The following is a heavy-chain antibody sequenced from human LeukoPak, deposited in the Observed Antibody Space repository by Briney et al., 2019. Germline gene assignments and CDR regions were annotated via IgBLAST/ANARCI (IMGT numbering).Heavy chain of an antibody. J-gene: IGHJ6*03. Sequence: GGSLRLSCAASGFTFSGSAMHWVRQASGKGLEWVGRIRSKANSYATAYAASVKGRFTISRDDSKNMAYLQMNSLKTEDTAVYYCTRPHYDSSGYYYYYYMDVWGKGTTVTVSS. D-gene: IGHD3-22*01. CDR1: GFTFSGSA. CDR2: IRSKANSYAT. V-gene: IGHV3-73*01. CDR3: TRPHYDSSGYYYYYYMDV.